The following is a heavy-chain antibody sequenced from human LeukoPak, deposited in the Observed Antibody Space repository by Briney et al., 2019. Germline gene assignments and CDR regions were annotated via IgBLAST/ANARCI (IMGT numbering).Heavy chain of an antibody. CDR1: GGSISSYY. CDR3: ARDLYVTSFFERWYGMDV. V-gene: IGHV4-59*01. Sequence: SETLSLTCTVSGGSISSYYWSWIRQPPGKGLEWIGYIYYSGSTNYNPSLKSRVTISVDTSKNQFSLKLSSVTAADTAVYYCARDLYVTSFFERWYGMDVWGQGTTVTVSS. J-gene: IGHJ6*02. CDR2: IYYSGST. D-gene: IGHD3-3*01.